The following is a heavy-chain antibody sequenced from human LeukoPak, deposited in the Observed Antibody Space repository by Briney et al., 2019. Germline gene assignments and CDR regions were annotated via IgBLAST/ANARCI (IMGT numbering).Heavy chain of an antibody. CDR3: ARVRLRATGYDALDI. CDR2: INPNSGAT. J-gene: IGHJ3*02. Sequence: ASVKVSCKASGYTFTDYYIQWVRQAPGQGLEWMGXINPNSGATNYAQKFQGRVTMTRDTSISTVYMELSRLRSDDTAVYYCARVRLRATGYDALDIWGQGTMVTVSS. D-gene: IGHD1-26*01. CDR1: GYTFTDYY. V-gene: IGHV1-2*02.